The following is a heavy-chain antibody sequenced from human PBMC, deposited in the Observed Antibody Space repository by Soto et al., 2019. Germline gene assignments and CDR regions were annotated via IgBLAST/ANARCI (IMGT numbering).Heavy chain of an antibody. D-gene: IGHD3-22*01. CDR2: IIPIFGTA. CDR1: GGTFSSYA. J-gene: IGHJ5*02. Sequence: ASVKVSCKAPGGTFSSYAISWVRQAPGQGLEWMGGIIPIFGTANYAQKFQGRVTITADESTSTAYMELSSLRSEDTAVYYCARSYYYDSSGYTSNWFDPWGQGTLVTVSS. V-gene: IGHV1-69*13. CDR3: ARSYYYDSSGYTSNWFDP.